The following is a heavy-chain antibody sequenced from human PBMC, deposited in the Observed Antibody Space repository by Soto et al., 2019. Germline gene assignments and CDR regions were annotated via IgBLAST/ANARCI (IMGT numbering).Heavy chain of an antibody. CDR2: IKVDGSEK. CDR3: ARDEICDGVKCTLGYFQE. V-gene: IGHV3-7*03. Sequence: DVQLVDSGGGLVQSGVSLRLSCATSGFIFKDYLMNWVRQAPGKGLEWVANIKVDGSEKNYVDSVKGRFTISRDNAKNSLYLQMNNLRAEDTAVYYCARDEICDGVKCTLGYFQEWGQGTLVTVSS. D-gene: IGHD2-21*01. CDR1: GFIFKDYL. J-gene: IGHJ1*01.